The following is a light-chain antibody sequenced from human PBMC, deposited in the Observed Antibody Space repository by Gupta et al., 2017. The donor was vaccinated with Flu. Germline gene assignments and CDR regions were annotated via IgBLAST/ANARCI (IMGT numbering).Light chain of an antibody. CDR2: GNN. CDR1: XXNLGAGYD. CDR3: QSYDSSLSGSV. J-gene: IGLJ3*02. V-gene: IGLV1-40*01. Sequence: PXXXXXXXXXGSXXNLGAGYDVHWYQQLPGTAPKLLLYGNNHRPSGVPDRFSGSKSGTSASLAITGLQADDEADYYCQSYDSSLSGSVFGGGTKLTVL.